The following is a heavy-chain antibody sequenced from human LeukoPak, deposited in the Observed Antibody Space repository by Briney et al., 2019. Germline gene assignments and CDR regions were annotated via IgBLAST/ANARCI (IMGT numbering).Heavy chain of an antibody. CDR1: GGSTSSYY. D-gene: IGHD2-8*02. Sequence: SETLSLTCTVSGGSTSSYYWSWIRQPPGKGLEWIAYISDIGSINYNPSLKSRVTISLDTSKNQFSLKLSTVTAADTAVYYCAGHHPRNTVDFWGQGTLVTVSS. V-gene: IGHV4-59*08. CDR3: AGHHPRNTVDF. J-gene: IGHJ4*02. CDR2: ISDIGSI.